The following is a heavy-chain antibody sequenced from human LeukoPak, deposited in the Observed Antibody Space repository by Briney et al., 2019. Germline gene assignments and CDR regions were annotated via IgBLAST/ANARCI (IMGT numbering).Heavy chain of an antibody. CDR3: AKARVNSGYVRGASDY. CDR1: GFTFSSYG. V-gene: IGHV3-33*06. CDR2: IWYDGSNK. D-gene: IGHD5-12*01. Sequence: GGSLRLSCAASGFTFSSYGMHWVRQAPGKGLEWVAVIWYDGSNKYYADSVKGRFTISRDNSKNTLYLQMNSLRAEDTAVYYCAKARVNSGYVRGASDYWGQGSLVTVSS. J-gene: IGHJ4*02.